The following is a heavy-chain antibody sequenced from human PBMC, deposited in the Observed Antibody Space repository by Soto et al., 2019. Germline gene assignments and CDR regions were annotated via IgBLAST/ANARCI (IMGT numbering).Heavy chain of an antibody. D-gene: IGHD6-19*01. J-gene: IGHJ5*02. V-gene: IGHV1-46*01. Sequence: ASVKVSCKASGYTFTRYYMHWVRQAPGQGLEWMGIINPSGGSTSYAQKFQGRVTMTRDTSTSTVYMELSSLRPEDTAVYYCARDGVAGTKTDGWFDPWGQGTLVTVSS. CDR2: INPSGGST. CDR3: ARDGVAGTKTDGWFDP. CDR1: GYTFTRYY.